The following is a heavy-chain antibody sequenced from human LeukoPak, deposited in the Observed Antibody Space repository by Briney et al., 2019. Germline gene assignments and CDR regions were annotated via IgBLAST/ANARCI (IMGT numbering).Heavy chain of an antibody. J-gene: IGHJ4*02. Sequence: GGSLRLSCAASGFMFRSYGMHWVRQAPGKGLEWVAVIWYDGSNKYYTDSVKGRFTISRDNSNNTLYLQMNSLRVGDTAVYYCARGHVRGYSYGFGYWGQGSLVTVSS. CDR1: GFMFRSYG. CDR2: IWYDGSNK. V-gene: IGHV3-33*08. D-gene: IGHD5-18*01. CDR3: ARGHVRGYSYGFGY.